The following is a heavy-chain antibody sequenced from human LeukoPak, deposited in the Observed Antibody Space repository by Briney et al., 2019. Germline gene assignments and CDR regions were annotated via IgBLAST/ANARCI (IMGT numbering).Heavy chain of an antibody. CDR1: GFTFSSYG. CDR3: ARVVDYDFWSGYYGIDY. D-gene: IGHD3-3*01. CDR2: IWYDGSNK. V-gene: IGHV3-33*01. Sequence: TGGSLRLSCAASGFTFSSYGMHWVRQAPGKGLEWVAVIWYDGSNKYYADSVKGRFTISRDNSKNTLYLQMNSLRAEDTAVYYCARVVDYDFWSGYYGIDYWGQGTLVTVSS. J-gene: IGHJ4*02.